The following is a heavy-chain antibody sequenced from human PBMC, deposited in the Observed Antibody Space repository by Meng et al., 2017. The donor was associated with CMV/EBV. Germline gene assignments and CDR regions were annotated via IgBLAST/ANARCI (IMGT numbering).Heavy chain of an antibody. D-gene: IGHD3-22*01. CDR3: TTSDSSGYYRYYYYGMDV. Sequence: GESLKISCAASGFTFDDYTMHWVRQAPGKGLEWVSLISWDGGSTYYADSVKGRFTISRDNAKNSLYLQMNSLKTEDTAVYYCTTSDSSGYYRYYYYGMDVWGQGTTVTVSS. CDR1: GFTFDDYT. CDR2: ISWDGGST. V-gene: IGHV3-43*01. J-gene: IGHJ6*02.